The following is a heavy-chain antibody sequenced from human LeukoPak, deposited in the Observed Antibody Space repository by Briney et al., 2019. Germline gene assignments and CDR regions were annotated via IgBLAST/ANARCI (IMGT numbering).Heavy chain of an antibody. V-gene: IGHV1-46*02. Sequence: ASVKVSCEASGYMFNSYYMHWVRQAPGQGLEWMGMINPGGGSTTYAQKFQDRVTMTRDTSTSTVYMELSSLRSEDTAVYYCAREPAMTYYFDYWGQGSLVTVSS. J-gene: IGHJ4*02. CDR3: AREPAMTYYFDY. CDR2: INPGGGST. CDR1: GYMFNSYY. D-gene: IGHD5-18*01.